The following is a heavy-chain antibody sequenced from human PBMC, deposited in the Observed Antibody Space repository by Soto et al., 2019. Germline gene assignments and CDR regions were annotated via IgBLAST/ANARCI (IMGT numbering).Heavy chain of an antibody. CDR2: IKQDGSEK. CDR1: GFTFSSYW. Sequence: GGSLRLSCAASGFTFSSYWMSWVRQAPGKGLEWVANIKQDGSEKYYVDSVKGRFTISRDNAKNSLYLQMNSLRAEDTAVYYCAREGLFRYFDWLGTGMDVWGQGTTVTVSS. J-gene: IGHJ6*02. V-gene: IGHV3-7*05. D-gene: IGHD3-9*01. CDR3: AREGLFRYFDWLGTGMDV.